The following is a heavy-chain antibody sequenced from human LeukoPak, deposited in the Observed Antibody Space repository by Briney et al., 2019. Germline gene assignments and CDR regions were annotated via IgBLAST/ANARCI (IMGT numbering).Heavy chain of an antibody. Sequence: PSETLSLTCTVSGGSISSYYWSWIRQPPGKGLEWIGYIYYSGNANYNPSLKSRVTISVDTSKRQFSLKLTSVTAADTALYYCARSSDSSWYEEYWGQGTLVTVSS. CDR1: GGSISSYY. J-gene: IGHJ4*02. CDR2: IYYSGNA. CDR3: ARSSDSSWYEEY. V-gene: IGHV4-59*01. D-gene: IGHD6-13*01.